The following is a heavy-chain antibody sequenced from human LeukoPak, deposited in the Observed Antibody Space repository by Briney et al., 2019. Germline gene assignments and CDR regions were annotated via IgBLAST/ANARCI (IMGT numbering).Heavy chain of an antibody. CDR3: ARAGYFDWSGSDY. D-gene: IGHD3-9*01. Sequence: GGSLRLSCAASGFTFSSYWMSWVRQAPGKGLEWVANIKQDGSEKYYVDSVKGRFTISRDNAKNSLYLQMNSLRAEDTAVYYCARAGYFDWSGSDYWGQGTLVTVSS. J-gene: IGHJ4*02. CDR2: IKQDGSEK. CDR1: GFTFSSYW. V-gene: IGHV3-7*01.